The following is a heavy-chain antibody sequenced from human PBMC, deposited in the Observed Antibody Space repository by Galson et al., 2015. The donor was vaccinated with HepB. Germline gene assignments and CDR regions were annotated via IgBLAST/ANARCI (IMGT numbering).Heavy chain of an antibody. D-gene: IGHD1-26*01. J-gene: IGHJ4*02. CDR3: AKDWGSYYGTYYFDY. Sequence: SLRLSCAASGFTFSSYAMSWVRQAPGKGLEWVSAISGSGGSTYYADSVKGRFTISRDNAKNTLYLQMNSLRADDTAVYYCAKDWGSYYGTYYFDYWGQGTLVTVSS. V-gene: IGHV3-23*01. CDR1: GFTFSSYA. CDR2: ISGSGGST.